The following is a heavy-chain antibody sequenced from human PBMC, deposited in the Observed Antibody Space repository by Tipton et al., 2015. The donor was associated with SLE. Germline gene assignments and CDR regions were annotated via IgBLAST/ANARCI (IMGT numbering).Heavy chain of an antibody. J-gene: IGHJ5*02. D-gene: IGHD1-26*01. Sequence: TLSLTCAVYGGSFSGYYWSWIRQPPGKGLEWIGEINHSGSTNYNPSLKSRVTISVDTSKNQFSLKLSSVTAADTPVYYCARKWELLNWFDPWGQGTLVTVSS. CDR2: INHSGST. CDR1: GGSFSGYY. CDR3: ARKWELLNWFDP. V-gene: IGHV4-34*01.